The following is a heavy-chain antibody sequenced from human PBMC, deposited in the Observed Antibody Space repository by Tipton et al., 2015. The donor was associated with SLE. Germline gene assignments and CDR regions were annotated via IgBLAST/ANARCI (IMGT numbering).Heavy chain of an antibody. J-gene: IGHJ4*02. Sequence: TLSLTCAVYGGSFSGYYWSWIRQPPGKGLEWIGEINHSGSTNYNPSLKSRVTISVDTSKNQFSLKLSSVTAADTAVYYCAKDPPSSSWPDYWGQGTPVTVSS. CDR1: GGSFSGYY. CDR3: AKDPPSSSWPDY. CDR2: INHSGST. V-gene: IGHV4-34*01. D-gene: IGHD6-13*01.